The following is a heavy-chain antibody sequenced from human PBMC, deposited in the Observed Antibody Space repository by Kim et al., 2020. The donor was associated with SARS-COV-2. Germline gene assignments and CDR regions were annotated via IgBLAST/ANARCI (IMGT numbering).Heavy chain of an antibody. CDR1: GGSITNFF. J-gene: IGHJ6*02. CDR2: IFHSGRT. V-gene: IGHV4-59*01. Sequence: SETLSLTCTVSGGSITNFFWSWIRQSPGKGLEWIGNIFHSGRTRYNPSLKSRLTISLDTSKNQFSLRLSSVTAADTALYYCARGTAMLTGYFYGMDVWGLGTTVIVSS. D-gene: IGHD5-18*01. CDR3: ARGTAMLTGYFYGMDV.